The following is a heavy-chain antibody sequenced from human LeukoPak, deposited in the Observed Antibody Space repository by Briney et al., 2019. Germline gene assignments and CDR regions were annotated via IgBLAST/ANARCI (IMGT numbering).Heavy chain of an antibody. CDR2: INHSGST. V-gene: IGHV4-34*01. CDR1: GGSFSGYY. J-gene: IGHJ4*02. Sequence: ESSETLSLTCAVYGGSFSGYYWSWIRQPPGKGLEWIGEINHSGSTNYNPSLESRVTISVDTSKNQFSLKLSSVTAADTAVYYCARGRGEWLWKYYFDYWGQGTLVTVSS. CDR3: ARGRGEWLWKYYFDY. D-gene: IGHD3-16*01.